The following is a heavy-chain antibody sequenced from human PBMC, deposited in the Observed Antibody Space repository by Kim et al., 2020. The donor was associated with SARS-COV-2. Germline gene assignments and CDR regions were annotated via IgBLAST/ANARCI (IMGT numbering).Heavy chain of an antibody. V-gene: IGHV3-33*01. CDR3: ARMGRGAVAGDFDY. J-gene: IGHJ4*02. D-gene: IGHD6-19*01. Sequence: ADSVKGRFTISRDNSKNPLYLQMNSLRAEDTAVYYCARMGRGAVAGDFDYWGQGTLVTVSS.